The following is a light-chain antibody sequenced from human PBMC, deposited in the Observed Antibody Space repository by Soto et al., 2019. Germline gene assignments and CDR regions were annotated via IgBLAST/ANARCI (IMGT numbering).Light chain of an antibody. J-gene: IGLJ1*01. CDR2: EVS. CDR3: CSYAGGRRTYV. Sequence: QSVLTQPASVSGSPGQSITISCTGTTSDVGSYDLVSWYQQHPGKAPKIMIYEVSKRPSGDSNRFAGSKSGNTASLTLSGLQAEDEADYYCCSYAGGRRTYVFGTGTKVTVL. V-gene: IGLV2-23*02. CDR1: TSDVGSYDL.